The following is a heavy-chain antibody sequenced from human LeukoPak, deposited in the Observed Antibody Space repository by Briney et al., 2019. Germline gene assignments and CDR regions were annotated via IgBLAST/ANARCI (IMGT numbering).Heavy chain of an antibody. V-gene: IGHV1-69*05. CDR3: ASALGDYGYYFDY. Sequence: GSTVKLSCKASGGTFSSYAISCVRQAPGQGLEWMGGIIPIFGTANYAQKFQGRVTITTDESTSTAYMELSSLRSEDTAVYYCASALGDYGYYFDYWGQGTLVTVSS. J-gene: IGHJ4*02. CDR1: GGTFSSYA. CDR2: IIPIFGTA. D-gene: IGHD4-17*01.